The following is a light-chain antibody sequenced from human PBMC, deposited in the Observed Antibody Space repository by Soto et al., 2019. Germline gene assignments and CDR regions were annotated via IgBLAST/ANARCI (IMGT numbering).Light chain of an antibody. V-gene: IGKV3-20*01. J-gene: IGKJ1*01. CDR3: QQYGTSPQT. Sequence: EIVLTQSPGTLSVSPGERATLSCRASQSVTSNYLAWYQQKPGQAPGLLIYDTSTRASGVPDRFSGSGSGTEFTLTISRLEPEDSAVYYCQQYGTSPQTFGQGTKVDIK. CDR2: DTS. CDR1: QSVTSNY.